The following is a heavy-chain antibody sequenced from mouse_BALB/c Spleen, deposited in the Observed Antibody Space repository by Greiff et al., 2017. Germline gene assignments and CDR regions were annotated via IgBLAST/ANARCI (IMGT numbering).Heavy chain of an antibody. CDR2: IDPANGNT. V-gene: IGHV14-3*02. J-gene: IGHJ4*01. Sequence: VQLKQSGAELVKPGASVKLSCTASGFNIKDTYMHWVKQRPEQGLEWIGRIDPANGNTKYDPKFQGKATITADTSSNTAYLQLSSLTSEDTAVYYCARCDYDDAMDYWGQGTSVTVSS. D-gene: IGHD2-4*01. CDR3: ARCDYDDAMDY. CDR1: GFNIKDTY.